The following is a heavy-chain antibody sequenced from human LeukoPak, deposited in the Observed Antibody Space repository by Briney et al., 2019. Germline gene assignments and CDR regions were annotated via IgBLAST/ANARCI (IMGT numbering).Heavy chain of an antibody. J-gene: IGHJ4*02. CDR2: IKVNSGDT. CDR1: GYTFSAYY. D-gene: IGHD2-15*01. CDR3: ARDGGLDF. V-gene: IGHV1-2*02. Sequence: ASVKVSCKASGYTFSAYYIHWLRQAPGQGLEWMGWIKVNSGDTNSAPNFQGRVTLTRDMSSNTAYMEVTKLTLDDTAVFYCARDGGLDFWGQGTLVTVSS.